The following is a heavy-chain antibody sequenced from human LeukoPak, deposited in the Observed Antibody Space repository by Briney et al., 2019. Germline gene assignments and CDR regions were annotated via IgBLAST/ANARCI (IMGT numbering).Heavy chain of an antibody. CDR2: INPNSGDT. J-gene: IGHJ6*03. D-gene: IGHD6-19*01. V-gene: IGHV1-2*02. CDR1: GYTFTGYY. Sequence: ASVKVSCKASGYTFTGYYIHWVRQAPGQGLEWMGWINPNSGDTNYAQKFQGRVTMTRDTSISTAYMELSRLRSDDTALYYCARGVAGTYYYYYMDVRGKGTTVTVSS. CDR3: ARGVAGTYYYYYMDV.